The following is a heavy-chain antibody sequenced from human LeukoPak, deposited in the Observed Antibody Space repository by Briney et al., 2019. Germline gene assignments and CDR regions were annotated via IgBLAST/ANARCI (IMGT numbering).Heavy chain of an antibody. CDR1: GFTFSSYW. D-gene: IGHD6-6*01. CDR2: IKQDGSEK. J-gene: IGHJ4*02. CDR3: AGSLYSSSPDY. Sequence: GGSLRLSCAASGFTFSSYWMSRVRQAPGKGLEWVANIKQDGSEKYYVDSVKGRFTISRDNAKNSLYLQMNSLRAEDTAVYYCAGSLYSSSPDYWGQGTLVTVSS. V-gene: IGHV3-7*01.